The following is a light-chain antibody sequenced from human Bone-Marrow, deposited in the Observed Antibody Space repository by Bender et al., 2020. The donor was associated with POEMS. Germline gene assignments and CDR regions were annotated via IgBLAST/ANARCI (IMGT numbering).Light chain of an antibody. CDR1: SSDVGSHNL. CDR3: CSYAGSSIWV. V-gene: IGLV2-23*02. J-gene: IGLJ3*02. Sequence: QSALTQPASVSGSPGQSITISCTGTSSDVGSHNLVFWYQQHPGKAPKLLIYEVSKRPSGVSNRFSASKSGNTASLTISGLQAEDEADFYCCSYAGSSIWVFGGGTKLTVL. CDR2: EVS.